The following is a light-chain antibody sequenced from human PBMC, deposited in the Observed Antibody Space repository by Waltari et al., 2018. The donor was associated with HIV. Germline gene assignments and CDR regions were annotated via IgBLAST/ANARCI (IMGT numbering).Light chain of an antibody. Sequence: QSVVTQPPPASAAPGQTVPFSCSGTHANIGRRFLYFYQQSPGTAPKLVIYKNDQRPSGVPDRFSGSKSGTSASLAISGLRSEDEADYYCASWDESLNGRVFGGGTKLTVL. CDR1: HANIGRRF. V-gene: IGLV1-47*01. CDR3: ASWDESLNGRV. J-gene: IGLJ3*02. CDR2: KND.